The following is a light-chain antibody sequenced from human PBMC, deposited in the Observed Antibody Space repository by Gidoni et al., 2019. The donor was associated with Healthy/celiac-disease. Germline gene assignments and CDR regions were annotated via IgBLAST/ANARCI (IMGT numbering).Light chain of an antibody. Sequence: EIVMTQSPATLSVSPGASATLSCRASQSVSSNLAWYQQKPGQAPRLLIYGASTRATGIPARFSGSGSGTEFTLTISSLQSEDFAVYYCQQYNNWPLGYTFGQGTKLEIK. CDR3: QQYNNWPLGYT. CDR2: GAS. V-gene: IGKV3-15*01. CDR1: QSVSSN. J-gene: IGKJ2*01.